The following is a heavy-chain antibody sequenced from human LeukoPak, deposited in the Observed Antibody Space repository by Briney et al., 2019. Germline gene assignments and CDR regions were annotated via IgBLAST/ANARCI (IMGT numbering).Heavy chain of an antibody. Sequence: ASVKVSCKVSGYTLTELSMHWVRQAPGKGLEWMGGSDPEDGETIHAQKFQGRVTMTRDTSISTAYMELSSLRSDDTAVYYCARDDYRDSPWGNWFGPWGQGTLVTVSS. CDR2: SDPEDGET. D-gene: IGHD4-17*01. CDR3: ARDDYRDSPWGNWFGP. CDR1: GYTLTELS. V-gene: IGHV1-24*01. J-gene: IGHJ5*02.